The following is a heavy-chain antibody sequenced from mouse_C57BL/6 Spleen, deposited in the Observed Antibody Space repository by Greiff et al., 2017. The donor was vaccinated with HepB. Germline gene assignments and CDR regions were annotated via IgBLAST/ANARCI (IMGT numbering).Heavy chain of an antibody. J-gene: IGHJ3*01. V-gene: IGHV14-1*01. CDR2: IDPEDGDT. CDR3: ISSTTVVATRPWFAY. CDR1: GFNIKDYY. D-gene: IGHD1-1*01. Sequence: VHVKQSGAELVRPGASVKLSCTASGFNIKDYYMHWVKQRPEQGLEWIGRIDPEDGDTEYAPKFQGKATMTADTSSSTAYLQLSSLTSEDTAVYYCISSTTVVATRPWFAYWGQGTLVTVSA.